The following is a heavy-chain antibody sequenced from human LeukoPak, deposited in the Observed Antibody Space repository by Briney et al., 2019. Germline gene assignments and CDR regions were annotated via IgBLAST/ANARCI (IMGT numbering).Heavy chain of an antibody. CDR2: IRKDGSEK. V-gene: IGHV3-7*01. CDR1: GFIFSNW. CDR3: AADGYSSPFDH. D-gene: IGHD5-24*01. Sequence: GGSLRLSCAASGFIFSNWMNWVRQTPGKGLEWVANIRKDGSEKYYVDSVRGRFTISRNNAKNSLYLQMNSLGAEDTAVYYCAADGYSSPFDHWGQGTLVTVSS. J-gene: IGHJ4*02.